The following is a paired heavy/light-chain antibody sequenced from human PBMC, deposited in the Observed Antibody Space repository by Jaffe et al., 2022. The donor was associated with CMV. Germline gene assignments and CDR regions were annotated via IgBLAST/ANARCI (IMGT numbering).Light chain of an antibody. CDR2: AAS. CDR3: QQSYSTPQI. V-gene: IGKV1-39*01. Sequence: DIQMTQSPSSLSASVGDRVTITCRASQSISSYLNWYQQKPGKAPKLLIYAASSLQSGVPSRFSGSGSGTDFTLTISSLQPEDFATYYCQQSYSTPQIFGGGTKVEIK. CDR1: QSISSY. J-gene: IGKJ4*01.
Heavy chain of an antibody. CDR2: INSDGSST. CDR3: ARVHYDFWSGYPTENLHFDY. J-gene: IGHJ4*02. V-gene: IGHV3-74*01. Sequence: EVQLVESGGGLVQPGGSLRLSCAASGFTFSSYWMHWVRQAPGKGLVWVSRINSDGSSTSYADSVKGRFTISRDNAKNTLYLQMNSLRAEDTAVYYCARVHYDFWSGYPTENLHFDYWGQGTLVTVSS. D-gene: IGHD3-3*01. CDR1: GFTFSSYW.